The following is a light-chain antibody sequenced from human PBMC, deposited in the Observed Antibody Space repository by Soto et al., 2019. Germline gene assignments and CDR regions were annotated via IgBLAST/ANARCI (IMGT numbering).Light chain of an antibody. CDR3: SSFAGSGTLVV. CDR1: KTDIGNYNL. V-gene: IGLV2-23*01. CDR2: EDT. Sequence: QSVLTQPASVSGSPGQSITISCTGTKTDIGNYNLVSWYQRHPDKAPKLIIYEDTKRPSGISNRFSAPKSGTTASLTISGLQAEDEADYHCSSFAGSGTLVVFGGGTKVTVL. J-gene: IGLJ2*01.